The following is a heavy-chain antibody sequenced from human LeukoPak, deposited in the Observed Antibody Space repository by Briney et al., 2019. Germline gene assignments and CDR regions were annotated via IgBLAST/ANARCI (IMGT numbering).Heavy chain of an antibody. CDR3: ANYRKPQGLDF. CDR2: ISAIGADT. Sequence: GGSLRLSCKVSRFTFSTYASSWVRQAPGQGLEWVSAISAIGADTYYADSVRGRFTISRDNSKNTLYLQLNTLRAEDTAVYYCANYRKPQGLDFWGQGTLVTVSS. D-gene: IGHD1-14*01. V-gene: IGHV3-23*01. J-gene: IGHJ4*02. CDR1: RFTFSTYA.